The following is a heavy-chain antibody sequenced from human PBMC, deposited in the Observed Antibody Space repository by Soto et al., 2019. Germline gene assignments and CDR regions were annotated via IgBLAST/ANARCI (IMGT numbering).Heavy chain of an antibody. D-gene: IGHD3-3*01. J-gene: IGHJ4*02. CDR1: GYTFTGYY. CDR2: INPNSGGT. CDR3: AGDYDFWTGKLEY. V-gene: IGHV1-2*02. Sequence: ASVKVSCKASGYTFTGYYIHWVRQAPLQVLEWMVCINPNSGGTNYAQKFQGRVTMTRDTSISTAYMELSRLRSDDTAVYYCAGDYDFWTGKLEYWGQGTLVTVSS.